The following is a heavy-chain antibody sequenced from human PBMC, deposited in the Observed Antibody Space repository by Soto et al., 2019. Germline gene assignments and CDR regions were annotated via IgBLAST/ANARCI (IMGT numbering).Heavy chain of an antibody. D-gene: IGHD3-22*01. V-gene: IGHV4-34*01. CDR1: GGSFSGYY. J-gene: IGHJ3*02. CDR3: WRIPNYNSSGHDAFDI. Sequence: SETLSLTCAVSGGSFSGYYWSWVRQPPGKGMEWIGEINHSGSTNYNPYLKSRVPISVAAYKNQFSLKLSSVTAADEAAYYYWRIPNYNSSGHDAFDIWGQGTMVTVPS. CDR2: INHSGST.